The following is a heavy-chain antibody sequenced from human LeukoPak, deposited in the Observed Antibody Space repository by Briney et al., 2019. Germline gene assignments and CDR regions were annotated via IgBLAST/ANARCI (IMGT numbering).Heavy chain of an antibody. CDR2: IYSGGST. D-gene: IGHD6-13*01. CDR3: ARSRYSSSWPIQFDY. V-gene: IGHV3-66*01. J-gene: IGHJ4*02. Sequence: PGGSLRLSCAASGFTVSSNYMSWVRQAPGKGLEWVSVIYSGGSTYYADSVKGRFTISRDNSKNTLYLQMNSLRAEDTAVYYCARSRYSSSWPIQFDYWGQGTLVTVSS. CDR1: GFTVSSNY.